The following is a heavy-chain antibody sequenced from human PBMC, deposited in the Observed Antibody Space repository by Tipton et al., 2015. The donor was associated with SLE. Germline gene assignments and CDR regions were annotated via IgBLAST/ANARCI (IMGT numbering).Heavy chain of an antibody. CDR3: AKDYNYDNADYN. V-gene: IGHV4-4*02. J-gene: IGHJ4*02. CDR2: IDHSGST. Sequence: TLSLTCAVSGGSIRSSNWWSWVRQPPGKGLEWIGEIDHSGSTNSNPSLKSRVSMSVGKSKNQFSLKLSSVTVADTAVYYCAKDYNYDNADYNWGQGKLVIVSS. D-gene: IGHD4-17*01. CDR1: GGSIRSSNW.